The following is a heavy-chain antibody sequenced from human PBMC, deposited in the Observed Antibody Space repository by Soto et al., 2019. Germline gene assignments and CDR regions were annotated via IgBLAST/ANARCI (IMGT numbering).Heavy chain of an antibody. CDR2: IYYSGST. CDR1: GGSISSYY. Sequence: SETLSLTCTVSGGSISSYYWSWIRQSPGKGLEWIGYIYYSGSTNYNPSLKSRVTISVDTSKNQFSLKLSSVTAADTAVYYCARDFFPTTDGYYYYGMDVWGQGTTVTVSS. CDR3: ARDFFPTTDGYYYYGMDV. J-gene: IGHJ6*02. V-gene: IGHV4-59*01. D-gene: IGHD4-4*01.